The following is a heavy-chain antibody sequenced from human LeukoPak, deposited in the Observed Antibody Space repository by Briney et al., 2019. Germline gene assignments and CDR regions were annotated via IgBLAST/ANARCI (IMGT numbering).Heavy chain of an antibody. CDR3: AKAPVGANYYDSSGYFDY. Sequence: GGSLRLSCAASGFTFRSYAMSWVRQAPGKGLEWVSAISGSGGSTYYADSVKGRFTISRDNSKNTLYLQMNSLRAEDTAVYYCAKAPVGANYYDSSGYFDYWGQGTLVTVSS. J-gene: IGHJ4*02. CDR1: GFTFRSYA. D-gene: IGHD3-22*01. CDR2: ISGSGGST. V-gene: IGHV3-23*01.